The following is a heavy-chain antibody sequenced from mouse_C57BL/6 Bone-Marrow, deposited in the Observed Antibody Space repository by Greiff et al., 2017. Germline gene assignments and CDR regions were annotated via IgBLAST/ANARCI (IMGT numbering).Heavy chain of an antibody. J-gene: IGHJ3*01. CDR1: GFSLTSYG. Sequence: VKLVESGPGLVQPSQSLSITCTVSGFSLTSYGVHWVRQSPGKGLEWLGVIWSGGSTDYNAAFISRLSISKDNSKSQVFFKMNSLQADDTAIYYCARTSLLWYPGFAYWGQGTLVTVSA. V-gene: IGHV2-2*01. CDR2: IWSGGST. CDR3: ARTSLLWYPGFAY. D-gene: IGHD2-1*01.